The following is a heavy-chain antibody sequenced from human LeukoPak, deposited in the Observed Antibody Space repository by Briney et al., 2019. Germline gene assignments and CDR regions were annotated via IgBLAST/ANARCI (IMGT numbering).Heavy chain of an antibody. D-gene: IGHD3-9*01. CDR2: ISYDGSNK. CDR1: GFTFSSYA. J-gene: IGHJ4*02. Sequence: GRSLRLSCAASGFTFSSYAMHWVRQAPGKGLEWVAVISYDGSNKYYADSVKGRFTISRDNSKNTLYLQMNSLRAEDTAVYYCAKEGGNLLTGFYSWGQGTLVTVSS. CDR3: AKEGGNLLTGFYS. V-gene: IGHV3-30-3*02.